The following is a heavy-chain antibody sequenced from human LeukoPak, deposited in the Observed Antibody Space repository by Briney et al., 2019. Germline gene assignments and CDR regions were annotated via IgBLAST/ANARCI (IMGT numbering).Heavy chain of an antibody. CDR1: GFTFSSYA. V-gene: IGHV3-23*01. J-gene: IGHJ4*02. Sequence: GGSLRPSCAASGFTFSSYAMSWVRQAPGKGLEWVSAISGSGGSTYYADSVKGRFTISRDNSKNTLYLQMNSLRAEDTALYFCAKCDGFDNWNPCPFDYWGQGSLVTVSS. CDR3: AKCDGFDNWNPCPFDY. CDR2: ISGSGGST. D-gene: IGHD1-20*01.